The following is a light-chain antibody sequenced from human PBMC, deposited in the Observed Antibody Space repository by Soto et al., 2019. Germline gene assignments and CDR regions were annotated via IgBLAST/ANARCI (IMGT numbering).Light chain of an antibody. V-gene: IGLV2-11*01. CDR2: DVS. J-gene: IGLJ1*01. Sequence: QSALTQPRSVSGSPGQSVTISCTGTSSDVGGYNYVSWYQQHPGKAPKLMIYDVSKRPSGVPDRFSGSKSGNTASLTISGPEAQDEADSYCCSYAGTCAHDVFGTGTKVTVL. CDR1: SSDVGGYNY. CDR3: CSYAGTCAHDV.